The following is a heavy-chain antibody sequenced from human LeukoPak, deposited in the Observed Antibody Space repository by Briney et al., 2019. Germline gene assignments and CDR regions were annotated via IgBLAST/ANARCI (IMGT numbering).Heavy chain of an antibody. J-gene: IGHJ4*02. D-gene: IGHD4-11*01. CDR1: GGTFSSYT. Sequence: SVKLSCKASGGTFSSYTISWVRQAPGQGLEWMGRIIPILGIANYAQKFQGRVTITADKSTSTAYMELSSLRSEDTAVYYCTHYSNYRYYFDYWGQGTLVTVSS. V-gene: IGHV1-69*02. CDR3: THYSNYRYYFDY. CDR2: IIPILGIA.